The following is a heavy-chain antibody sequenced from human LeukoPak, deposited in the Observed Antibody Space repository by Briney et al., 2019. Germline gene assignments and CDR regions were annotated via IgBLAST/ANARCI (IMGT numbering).Heavy chain of an antibody. J-gene: IGHJ3*02. CDR2: IYYSGTT. CDR3: ARHDSSGPYNAFDI. CDR1: GASIRSSTYY. V-gene: IGHV4-39*01. Sequence: SQSLSLTCTVSGASIRSSTYYWGWIRQPPGKGLEWIGSIYYSGTTYYNPSLKSRVTISGDTSTNPFSLKLSSLTPAHTAVSVCARHDSSGPYNAFDIWGQGTMVTVSS. D-gene: IGHD3-22*01.